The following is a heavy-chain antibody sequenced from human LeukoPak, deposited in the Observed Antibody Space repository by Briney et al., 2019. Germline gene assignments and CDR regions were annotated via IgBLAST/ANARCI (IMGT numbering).Heavy chain of an antibody. CDR3: ARDHAFSYYYYYMDV. Sequence: PGGSLRLSCAASEFSVGSNYMTWVRQAPGKGLEWVANINQDGSEKYYVDSVKGRFTISRDNAKNSLYLQMNSLRAEDTAVYYCARDHAFSYYYYYMDVWGKGTTVTVSS. CDR1: EFSVGSNY. CDR2: INQDGSEK. D-gene: IGHD3-3*01. J-gene: IGHJ6*03. V-gene: IGHV3-7*01.